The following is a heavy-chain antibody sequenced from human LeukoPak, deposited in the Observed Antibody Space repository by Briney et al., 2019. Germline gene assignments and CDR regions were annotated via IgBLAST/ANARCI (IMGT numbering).Heavy chain of an antibody. CDR1: GGSISTYY. CDR3: ARDAEHSYGRYFAY. V-gene: IGHV4-59*01. Sequence: PSETLSLTCTVSGGSISTYYWNWIRKTPGKGLEWIGFMQYTGNSKYNPSLKSRVTMLVDTSNNQFSLKLTSVTAADTAVYYCARDAEHSYGRYFAYWGQGILVTVSP. D-gene: IGHD5-18*01. CDR2: MQYTGNS. J-gene: IGHJ4*02.